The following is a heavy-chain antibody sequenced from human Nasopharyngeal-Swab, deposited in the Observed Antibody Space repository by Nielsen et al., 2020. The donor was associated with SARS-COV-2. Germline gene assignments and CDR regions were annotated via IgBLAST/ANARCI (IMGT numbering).Heavy chain of an antibody. CDR3: ARDLGVVSFFDY. J-gene: IGHJ4*02. V-gene: IGHV4-34*01. D-gene: IGHD3-3*01. CDR2: INHSGST. Sequence: SETLSLTCAVYGGSFSGYYWSWIRQPPGKGLEWIGEINHSGSTNYNPPLKSRVTISVDTSKNQFSLKLSSVTAADTAVYYCARDLGVVSFFDYWGQGTLVTVSS. CDR1: GGSFSGYY.